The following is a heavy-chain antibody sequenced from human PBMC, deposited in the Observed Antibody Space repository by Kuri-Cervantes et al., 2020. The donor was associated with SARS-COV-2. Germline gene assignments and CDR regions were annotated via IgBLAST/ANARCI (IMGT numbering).Heavy chain of an antibody. CDR3: ARASFAFWSGYYTGYFYDY. CDR2: IKQDGSEK. V-gene: IGHV3-7*01. CDR1: GFTFSSYW. Sequence: GESLKISCAASGFTFSSYWMSWVRQAPGKGLEWVANIKQDGSEKYYVDSVKGRFTISRDNAKKSLFLQMNSLRVEDTAVYYCARASFAFWSGYYTGYFYDYWGQGTLVTVSS. D-gene: IGHD3-3*01. J-gene: IGHJ4*02.